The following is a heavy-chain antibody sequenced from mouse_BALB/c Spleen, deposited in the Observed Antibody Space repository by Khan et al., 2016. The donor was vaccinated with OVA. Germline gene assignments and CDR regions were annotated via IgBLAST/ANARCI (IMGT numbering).Heavy chain of an antibody. D-gene: IGHD1-1*01. J-gene: IGHJ4*01. V-gene: IGHV14-3*02. Sequence: EVQLQESGAELVKPGASVKLSCTASGFTIKDTYMHWVKQRPEQGLEWIGRIDPASDNTKYDPQFQAKATITADPSSNIAYLQLSSLTSEDTAVYYCTGSNALWPMDCWGQGTSVTVSS. CDR2: IDPASDNT. CDR3: TGSNALWPMDC. CDR1: GFTIKDTY.